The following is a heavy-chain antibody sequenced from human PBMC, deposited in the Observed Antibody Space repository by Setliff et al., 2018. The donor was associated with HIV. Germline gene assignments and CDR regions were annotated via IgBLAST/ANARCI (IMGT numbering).Heavy chain of an antibody. CDR2: IYTSGST. CDR3: ARGRFHRLHRPYSGSGSLGIQYFDY. J-gene: IGHJ4*02. CDR1: GGSISSGRYF. Sequence: PSETLSLTCTVSGGSISSGRYFWTWIRQPAGKGLEWIGRIYTSGSTNYNPSLKSRVTISVDTSKSQFSLRLNSVTATDTALYYCARGRFHRLHRPYSGSGSLGIQYFDYWGQGTLVTVSS. V-gene: IGHV4-61*02. D-gene: IGHD3-10*01.